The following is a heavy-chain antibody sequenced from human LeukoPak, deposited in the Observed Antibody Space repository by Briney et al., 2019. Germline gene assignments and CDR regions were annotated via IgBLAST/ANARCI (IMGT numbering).Heavy chain of an antibody. V-gene: IGHV3-33*01. Sequence: KSGRSLRLSCAASGITFRNYGMHWVRQAPGKGLERVAIIWYDGSNKYYADSVKGRFTISRDNSKNTLYLQMNSLRVEDTAVYYCASVWRALGYTIDYWGQGTQVAVSS. CDR2: IWYDGSNK. D-gene: IGHD5-18*01. J-gene: IGHJ4*02. CDR1: GITFRNYG. CDR3: ASVWRALGYTIDY.